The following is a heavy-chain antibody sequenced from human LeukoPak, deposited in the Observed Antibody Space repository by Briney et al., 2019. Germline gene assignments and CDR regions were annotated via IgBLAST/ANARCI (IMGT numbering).Heavy chain of an antibody. Sequence: PGGSLRLSCAASGFTFSSNGMNWVRQAPGKGLEWVAVISSDGSNKSYGDSVKGRFTISRDNSKNTLYLQMNSLRAEDTAVYYCARELCRSYRWNDAFDISGEGTMVTVSS. V-gene: IGHV3-30*03. CDR2: ISSDGSNK. J-gene: IGHJ3*02. CDR3: ARELCRSYRWNDAFDI. D-gene: IGHD3-16*02. CDR1: GFTFSSNG.